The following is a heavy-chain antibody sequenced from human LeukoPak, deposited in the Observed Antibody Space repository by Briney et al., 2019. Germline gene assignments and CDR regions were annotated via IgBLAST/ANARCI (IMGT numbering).Heavy chain of an antibody. J-gene: IGHJ4*02. CDR1: GFTFSNYW. CDR2: IKRDGSEK. D-gene: IGHD6-13*01. Sequence: GGSLRLSCAASGFTFSNYWMSWVRQAPGKGLEWVANIKRDGSEKYYVDPVKGRFTISRDNAKNSLYLQMNSLRAVDTAVYYCARDDSSSWYLFDSWGQGTLVTVSS. CDR3: ARDDSSSWYLFDS. V-gene: IGHV3-7*01.